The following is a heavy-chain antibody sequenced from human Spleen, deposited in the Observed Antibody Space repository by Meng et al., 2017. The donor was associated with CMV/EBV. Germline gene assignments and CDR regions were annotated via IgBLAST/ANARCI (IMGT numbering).Heavy chain of an antibody. V-gene: IGHV1-69*04. CDR1: TFTDYD. J-gene: IGHJ4*02. CDR2: IIPILGIA. Sequence: TFTDYDIFWVRQAPGQGLEWMGRIIPILGIANYAQKFQGRVTITADKSTSTAYMELSSLRSEDTAEYYCARDEGYCSSTNCYKSRFDYWGQGTLVTVSS. CDR3: ARDEGYCSSTNCYKSRFDY. D-gene: IGHD2-2*02.